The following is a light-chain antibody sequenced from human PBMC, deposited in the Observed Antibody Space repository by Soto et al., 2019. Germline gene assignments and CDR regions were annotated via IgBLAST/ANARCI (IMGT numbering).Light chain of an antibody. V-gene: IGKV1-17*01. CDR3: LQHNAYPWT. J-gene: IGKJ1*01. CDR1: QDIGIN. Sequence: DIQMTQSPSSLSASVGDRVTMTCRASQDIGINLGWFQQRPGKAPKRLIYVASSLQSGVPSRFSGSGSGTEFTLTISSLQPGDFASYFCLQHNAYPWTFGQGTKVDIK. CDR2: VAS.